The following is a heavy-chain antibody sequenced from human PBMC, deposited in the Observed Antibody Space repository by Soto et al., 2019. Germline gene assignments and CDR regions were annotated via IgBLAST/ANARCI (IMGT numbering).Heavy chain of an antibody. J-gene: IGHJ6*03. Sequence: SETLSLTCTVSGGSISSGDYYWSWIRQPPGKGLEWIGYIYYSGSTYYNPSLKNRVTISVDTSKNQFSLKLSSVTAADTAVYYCSRCTKNSSGWHRGDYYYYYMDVWGKGTTVTVSS. CDR1: GGSISSGDYY. D-gene: IGHD6-19*01. CDR2: IYYSGST. V-gene: IGHV4-30-4*01. CDR3: SRCTKNSSGWHRGDYYYYYMDV.